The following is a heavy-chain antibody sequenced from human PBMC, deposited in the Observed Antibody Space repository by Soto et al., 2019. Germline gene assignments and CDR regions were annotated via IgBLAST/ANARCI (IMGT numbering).Heavy chain of an antibody. CDR3: ARKLYSSSWYWWFDP. V-gene: IGHV1-8*01. Sequence: QVQLVQSGAEVKKPGASVKVSCKASGYTFTSYDINWVRQATGQGLEWMGWMNPNSGNTGYAQKFQGRVTMTRNTSIITAYMELTSLRSEDTAVYYCARKLYSSSWYWWFDPWGQGTLVTVSS. CDR1: GYTFTSYD. J-gene: IGHJ5*02. D-gene: IGHD6-13*01. CDR2: MNPNSGNT.